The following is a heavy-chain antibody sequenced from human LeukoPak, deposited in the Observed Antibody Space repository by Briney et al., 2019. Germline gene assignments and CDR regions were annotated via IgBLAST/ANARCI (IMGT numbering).Heavy chain of an antibody. V-gene: IGHV3-53*01. J-gene: IGHJ4*02. CDR3: AKDGGLWVSAHWGDS. D-gene: IGHD7-27*01. CDR1: GFTVSNNY. CDR2: IYSGGST. Sequence: PGGSLRLSCAASGFTVSNNYMSWVRQAPGKGLEWVSIIYSGGSTYYADSAKGRFTISRDNSKNTVFLQMNSLGAEDTAVYYCAKDGGLWVSAHWGDSWGRGTLVTVSS.